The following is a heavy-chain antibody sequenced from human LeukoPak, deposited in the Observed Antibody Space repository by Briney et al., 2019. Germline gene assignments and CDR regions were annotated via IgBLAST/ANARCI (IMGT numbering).Heavy chain of an antibody. V-gene: IGHV1-8*01. CDR2: MNPNSGNT. CDR3: ARGQGYYDSSGSSSWFDP. CDR1: GYTFTSYD. Sequence: GASVNVSCKASGYTFTSYDINWVRQATGQGLEWMGWMNPNSGNTGYAQKFQGRVTMTRNTSISTAYMELSSLRSEDTAVYYCARGQGYYDSSGSSSWFDPWGQGTLVTVSS. D-gene: IGHD3-22*01. J-gene: IGHJ5*02.